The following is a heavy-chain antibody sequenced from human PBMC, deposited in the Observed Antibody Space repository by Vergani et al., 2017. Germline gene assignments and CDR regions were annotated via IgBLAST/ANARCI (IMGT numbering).Heavy chain of an antibody. Sequence: EVQLVQSGAEVKTPGESLRISCKGSGYSFTSYWIGWVRQMPGKGLEWMGIIYPGDSDTRYSPSFQGQVTISADKSISTAYLQWSSLKASDTAMYYCARDHRQGLTIFGVVRTRNWFDPWGQGTLVTVSS. V-gene: IGHV5-51*01. CDR2: IYPGDSDT. CDR3: ARDHRQGLTIFGVVRTRNWFDP. CDR1: GYSFTSYW. J-gene: IGHJ5*02. D-gene: IGHD3-3*01.